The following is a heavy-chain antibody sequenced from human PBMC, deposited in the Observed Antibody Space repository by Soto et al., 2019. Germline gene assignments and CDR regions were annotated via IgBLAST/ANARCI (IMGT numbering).Heavy chain of an antibody. J-gene: IGHJ6*04. Sequence: GASVKVSCKASGYTFTSYDINWARQATGQGLEWMGWMNPNSGNTGYARKFQGRVTMTRNTSISTAYMELSSLRSEDTAVYYCARTTYYDFWSGYIYGMDVWGEGTTVTVSS. D-gene: IGHD3-3*01. CDR1: GYTFTSYD. CDR2: MNPNSGNT. V-gene: IGHV1-8*01. CDR3: ARTTYYDFWSGYIYGMDV.